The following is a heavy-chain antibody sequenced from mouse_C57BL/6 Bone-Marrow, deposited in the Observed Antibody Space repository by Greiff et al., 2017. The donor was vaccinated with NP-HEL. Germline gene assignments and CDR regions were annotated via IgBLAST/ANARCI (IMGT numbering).Heavy chain of an antibody. D-gene: IGHD2-10*01. V-gene: IGHV14-3*01. Sequence: EVMLVESVAELVRPGASVKLSCTASGFTIKNTYMHWVKQRPEQGLEWIGRIDPANGNTKYAPKFQGKATITADTSSNTAYLQLSSLTSEDTAIYYCAPAYSLYAMDYGGQGTSVTVSS. CDR1: GFTIKNTY. CDR3: APAYSLYAMDY. J-gene: IGHJ4*01. CDR2: IDPANGNT.